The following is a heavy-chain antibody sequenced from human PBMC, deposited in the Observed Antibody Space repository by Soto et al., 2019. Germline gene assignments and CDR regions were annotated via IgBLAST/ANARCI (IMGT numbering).Heavy chain of an antibody. CDR1: GGSLSDYY. V-gene: IGHV4-34*01. J-gene: IGHJ6*02. CDR2: IHPSGST. CDR3: ARGRDEYKLGNV. D-gene: IGHD1-1*01. Sequence: PXETLSLTCAVSGGSLSDYYWPWIRQSPGKGLEWIGEIHPSGSTYYNPSLRSRVTISVDTSKNQFSLKLTSLTAADTAIYYCARGRDEYKLGNVWGHGTTVTVSS.